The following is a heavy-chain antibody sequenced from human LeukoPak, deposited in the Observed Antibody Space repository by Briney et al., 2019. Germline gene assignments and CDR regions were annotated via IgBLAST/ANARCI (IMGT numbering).Heavy chain of an antibody. CDR2: IYYTGST. D-gene: IGHD4-11*01. J-gene: IGHJ6*02. CDR1: GGSITNYY. CDR3: ARCDYSNYYGMDV. Sequence: SETLSLTCTVSGGSITNYYWNWIRQPPGKGLEWIGYIYYTGSTNFNPSLRRRVTMSIDTSKNQFSLKLSSVTAADTAVYYCARCDYSNYYGMDVWGQGTTVTVSS. V-gene: IGHV4-59*08.